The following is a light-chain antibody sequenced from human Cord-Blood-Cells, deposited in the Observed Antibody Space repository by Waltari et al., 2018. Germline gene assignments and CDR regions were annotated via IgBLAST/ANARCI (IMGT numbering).Light chain of an antibody. CDR2: EGS. J-gene: IGLJ1*01. CDR1: SSDVGSYNP. CDR3: CSYAGSSTYV. Sequence: QSALTQPASVSGSPGQSITISCTGTSSDVGSYNPVSWYQQQPGKAPKLMIYEGSKRPSGVSNRFSGSKSGNTASLTISGLQAEDEADYYCCSYAGSSTYVFGTGTKVTVL. V-gene: IGLV2-23*01.